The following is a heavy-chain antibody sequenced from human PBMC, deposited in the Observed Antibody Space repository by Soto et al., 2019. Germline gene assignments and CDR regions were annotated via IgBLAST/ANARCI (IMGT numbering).Heavy chain of an antibody. J-gene: IGHJ5*02. CDR3: ARQVVAYCSGGSCHSPNRHWFDP. V-gene: IGHV4-59*01. CDR1: GDSINSYY. Sequence: SETLSLTCTVSGDSINSYYWGWIRQPPGKEMEWIGYVSPIWGSAYNPSLKSRVTISVDTSKNQFSLKLSSVTAADTAVYYCARQVVAYCSGGSCHSPNRHWFDPWGQGTLVTVSS. D-gene: IGHD2-15*01. CDR2: VSPIWGS.